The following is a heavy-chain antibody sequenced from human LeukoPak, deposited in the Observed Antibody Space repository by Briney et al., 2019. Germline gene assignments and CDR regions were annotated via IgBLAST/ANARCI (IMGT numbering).Heavy chain of an antibody. Sequence: GGSLRLSCAASGFTFSSYGMHWVRQAPGKGLEWVAVIWYDGSNKYYADSVKGRFTISRDNSKNTLYLQMNSLRAEDTAIYYCAKDLWPNYYYYYGMDVWGQGTTVTVSS. CDR2: IWYDGSNK. V-gene: IGHV3-30*02. J-gene: IGHJ6*02. CDR1: GFTFSSYG. D-gene: IGHD2/OR15-2a*01. CDR3: AKDLWPNYYYYYGMDV.